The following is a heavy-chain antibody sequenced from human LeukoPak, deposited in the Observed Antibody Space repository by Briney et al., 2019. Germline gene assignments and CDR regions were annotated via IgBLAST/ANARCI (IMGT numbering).Heavy chain of an antibody. Sequence: PGGSLRLSCAASGFSFDDYAMLWVRPGPWKGLEWVSLISGDGGSTYYGDSVKGRFTISRDNSKNSLYLEMNSLRIEDTGLYYCAKDKGDGEYVDYWGQGTLVAVSS. V-gene: IGHV3-43*02. J-gene: IGHJ4*02. CDR3: AKDKGDGEYVDY. CDR2: ISGDGGST. CDR1: GFSFDDYA. D-gene: IGHD5-24*01.